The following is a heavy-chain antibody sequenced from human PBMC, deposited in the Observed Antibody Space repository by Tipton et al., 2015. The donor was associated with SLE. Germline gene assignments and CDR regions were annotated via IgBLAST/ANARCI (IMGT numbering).Heavy chain of an antibody. J-gene: IGHJ3*02. D-gene: IGHD1-26*01. CDR2: INTYSGNT. Sequence: QLVQSGAEVKKPGASVKVSCKASGHTFSNYDISWVRQAPGQGLEWLGWINTYSGNTNYAQKVQGRVIMTTNTSTSTTYMELRSLRSDATAMYYCASDVLGSYTAFDIWGQGTMVTVSS. V-gene: IGHV1-18*01. CDR3: ASDVLGSYTAFDI. CDR1: GHTFSNYD.